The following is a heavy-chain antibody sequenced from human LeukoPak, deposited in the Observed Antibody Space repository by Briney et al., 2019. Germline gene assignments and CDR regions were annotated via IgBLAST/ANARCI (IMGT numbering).Heavy chain of an antibody. D-gene: IGHD4-23*01. CDR2: IYPGDSDT. CDR1: GYGFSTSW. Sequence: GESLKISCKGSGYGFSTSWIGWVRQMPGKGLEWMGIIYPGDSDTRYSPSFQGQVTISADTSITTAYLQWSSLKASDTAMYYCARYRDYDGSRYFDYWGQGTLVTVSS. J-gene: IGHJ4*02. V-gene: IGHV5-51*01. CDR3: ARYRDYDGSRYFDY.